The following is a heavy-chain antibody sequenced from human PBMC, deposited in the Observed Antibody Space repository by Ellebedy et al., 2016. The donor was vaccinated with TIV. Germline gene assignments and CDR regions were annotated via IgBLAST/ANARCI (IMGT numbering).Heavy chain of an antibody. CDR2: ISCSIGNI. J-gene: IGHJ4*02. Sequence: PGGSLRLSCAASGFSISSYTNHWVRQALRKGLEWVSSISCSIGNIYYADSVRGRFTISRDTAKNSLYLQMYSLRDEDTAVYFCARDGVSSSSKMVYWGQGTLVTVSS. CDR3: ARDGVSSSSKMVY. D-gene: IGHD6-6*01. CDR1: GFSISSYT. V-gene: IGHV3-48*02.